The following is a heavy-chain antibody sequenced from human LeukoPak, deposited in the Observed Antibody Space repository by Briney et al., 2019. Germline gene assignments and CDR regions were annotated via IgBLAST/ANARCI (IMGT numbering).Heavy chain of an antibody. V-gene: IGHV1-46*01. Sequence: ASVKVSCTASGYTFTSYYIHWVRQAPGQGLEWMGIINPSGGSTSYAQKFQGRVTMTRDTSTSTVYMELSSLRSEDTAVYYCARDWRPYYYDSSGYYSPIDYWGQGTLVTVSS. D-gene: IGHD3-22*01. CDR3: ARDWRPYYYDSSGYYSPIDY. CDR2: INPSGGST. CDR1: GYTFTSYY. J-gene: IGHJ4*02.